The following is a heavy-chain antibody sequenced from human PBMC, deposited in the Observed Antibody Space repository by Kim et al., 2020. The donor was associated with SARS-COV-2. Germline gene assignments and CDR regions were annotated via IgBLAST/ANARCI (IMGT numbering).Heavy chain of an antibody. CDR1: GVTFGSYW. CDR2: MNQGGSQK. V-gene: IGHV3-7*03. CDR3: ATSMVRAGYDY. J-gene: IGHJ4*02. Sequence: GGSLRLSCVGSGVTFGSYWMAWVRQAPGKGLEWVANMNQGGSQKDYVDSVRGRFTISRDNAQKSVFLQMNSLRAEDSAVYYCATSMVRAGYDYWGQGTLVTVSS. D-gene: IGHD3-10*01.